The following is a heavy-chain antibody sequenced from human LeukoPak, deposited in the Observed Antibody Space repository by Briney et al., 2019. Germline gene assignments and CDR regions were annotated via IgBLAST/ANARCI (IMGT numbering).Heavy chain of an antibody. CDR1: GDSVSRNSGA. CDR2: TYYRSKWYN. Sequence: SQTLSLTCAISGDSVSRNSGAWNWIRQSPSRSLEWLGRTYYRSKWYNNYAVSVKSRITIYPDTSKNQFSLQLNSVTPEDTAVYYCAMGDIPLETWGQGILVTVSS. D-gene: IGHD2-2*02. J-gene: IGHJ5*02. CDR3: AMGDIPLET. V-gene: IGHV6-1*01.